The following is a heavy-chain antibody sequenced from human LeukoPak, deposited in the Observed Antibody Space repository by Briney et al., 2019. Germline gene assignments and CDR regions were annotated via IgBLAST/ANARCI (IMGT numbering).Heavy chain of an antibody. CDR3: AKGKAVAGTFYDF. V-gene: IGHV3-23*01. J-gene: IGHJ4*02. D-gene: IGHD6-19*01. CDR1: GFTFSNYG. CDR2: ISGSGGST. Sequence: GSLRLSCAASGFTFSNYGMNWVRQAPGKGLEWVSAISGSGGSTYYADSVKGRFTISRDNSKNTLYLQMNRLRAEDTAVYYCAKGKAVAGTFYDFWGQGTLVTVSS.